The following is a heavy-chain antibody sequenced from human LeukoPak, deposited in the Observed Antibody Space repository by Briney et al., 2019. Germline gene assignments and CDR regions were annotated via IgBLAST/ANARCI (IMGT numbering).Heavy chain of an antibody. D-gene: IGHD3-10*01. J-gene: IGHJ1*01. V-gene: IGHV4-34*01. CDR3: ARPPRHYYGSGSYYNGYFQH. CDR2: INHSGST. CDR1: GGSFSGYY. Sequence: SETLSLTCAVYGGSFSGYYWSWIRQPPGKGLEWIGEINHSGSTNYNPSLKSRVTISVDTSKNQFSLKLSSVTAADTAVYYCARPPRHYYGSGSYYNGYFQHWGQGTLVTVSS.